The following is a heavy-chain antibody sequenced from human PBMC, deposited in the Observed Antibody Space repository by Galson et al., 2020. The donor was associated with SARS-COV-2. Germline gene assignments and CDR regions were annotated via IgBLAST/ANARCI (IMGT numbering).Heavy chain of an antibody. CDR2: INGDGSSR. CDR3: ATQEFYYGSSGYEVSDYGMDV. Sequence: GGSLRLSCAASGFTFSNYWMHWVRQAPGKGLVWVSRINGDGSSRTYADSVKGRFTISRDNAKNTLYLQMNSLRAEDTAVYYCATQEFYYGSSGYEVSDYGMDVWGQGTTVTVSS. J-gene: IGHJ6*02. V-gene: IGHV3-74*01. CDR1: GFTFSNYW. D-gene: IGHD3-22*01.